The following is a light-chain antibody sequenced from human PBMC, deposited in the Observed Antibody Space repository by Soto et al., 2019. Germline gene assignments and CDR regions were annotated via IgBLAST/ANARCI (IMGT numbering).Light chain of an antibody. CDR3: QKCYMGWT. CDR1: QSIGRF. J-gene: IGKJ1*01. Sequence: DIQMTQSPSTLSASVGDRVTITCRASQSIGRFLAWYQHQPGKAPKLLIYDASTLESGVPSRFSGTGSGTEFTFSITSLQPQDFGTYYYQKCYMGWTFGQGTKVDIK. V-gene: IGKV1-5*01. CDR2: DAS.